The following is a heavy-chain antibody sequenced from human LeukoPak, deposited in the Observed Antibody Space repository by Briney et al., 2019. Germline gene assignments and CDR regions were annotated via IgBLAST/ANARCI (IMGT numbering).Heavy chain of an antibody. V-gene: IGHV1-69*05. J-gene: IGHJ5*02. CDR3: ARGPSRNNWFDP. Sequence: SVKVSCKASGGTFSSYAISWVRQAPGQGLEWMGGIIPIFGTANYAQKFQGRVTITTDESTSTAYMELSSLRSEDTAVYYCARGPSRNNWFDPWGQGTLVTVSS. CDR2: IIPIFGTA. CDR1: GGTFSSYA.